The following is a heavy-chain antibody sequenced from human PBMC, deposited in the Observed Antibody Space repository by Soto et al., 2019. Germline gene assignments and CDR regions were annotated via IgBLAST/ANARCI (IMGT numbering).Heavy chain of an antibody. CDR2: IDWDDDK. D-gene: IGHD6-13*01. V-gene: IGHV2-70*01. Sequence: SGPTLVNPTQTLTLTCTFSGFSLSTSGMCVSWIRQPPGKALEWLALIDWDDDKYYSTSLKTRLTISKDTPKNQVVLTMTNMDPVDTATYYCARIPTAAARYYGMDAWGQGTTVTVSS. J-gene: IGHJ6*02. CDR1: GFSLSTSGMC. CDR3: ARIPTAAARYYGMDA.